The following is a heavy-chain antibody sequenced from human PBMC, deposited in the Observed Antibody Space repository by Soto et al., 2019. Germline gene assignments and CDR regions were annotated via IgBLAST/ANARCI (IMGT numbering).Heavy chain of an antibody. Sequence: GGSLRLSCAASGFTFSSYSMNWVRQSPGKGPEWVSSISSSSSYIYYADSVKGRFTISRDNAKNSLYLQMNSLRAEDTAVYYCARDLYQPLYYFDYWGQGTLVTVSS. CDR1: GFTFSSYS. J-gene: IGHJ4*02. CDR2: ISSSSSYI. V-gene: IGHV3-21*01. D-gene: IGHD2-2*01. CDR3: ARDLYQPLYYFDY.